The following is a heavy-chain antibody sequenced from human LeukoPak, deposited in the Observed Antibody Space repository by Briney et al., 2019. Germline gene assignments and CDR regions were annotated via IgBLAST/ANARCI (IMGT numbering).Heavy chain of an antibody. J-gene: IGHJ4*02. CDR3: ARGFHRRLYDSSAYYSY. Sequence: PGGSLRLSCAASGFTFSSYSMNWVRQAPGKGLEWVSYISSSSGTIYYADSLKGRLTISRDNAKNSLYLQMNSLRAEDTAVYYCARGFHRRLYDSSAYYSYWGQGTLVTVSS. V-gene: IGHV3-48*01. CDR1: GFTFSSYS. D-gene: IGHD3-22*01. CDR2: ISSSSGTI.